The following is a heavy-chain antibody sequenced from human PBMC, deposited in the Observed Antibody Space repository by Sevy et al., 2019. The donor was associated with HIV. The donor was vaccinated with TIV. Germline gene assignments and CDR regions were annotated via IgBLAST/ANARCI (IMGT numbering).Heavy chain of an antibody. V-gene: IGHV1-2*02. J-gene: IGHJ6*02. D-gene: IGHD3-3*01. CDR3: ARDSHYDFWSGYYTSYYYYGMDV. CDR1: GYTFTGYY. Sequence: ASVKVSCKASGYTFTGYYMHWVRQAPGQRLEWMGWINPNSGGTNYAQKFQGRVTMTRDTSISTAYMELSRLRSDDTAVYYCARDSHYDFWSGYYTSYYYYGMDVWGQGTTVTVSS. CDR2: INPNSGGT.